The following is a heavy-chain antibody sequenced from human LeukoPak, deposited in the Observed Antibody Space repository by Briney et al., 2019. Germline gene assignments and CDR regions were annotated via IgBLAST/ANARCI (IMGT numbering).Heavy chain of an antibody. CDR1: GFTFSDYY. CDR3: ARDTYYDFWSGYPAYMDV. D-gene: IGHD3-3*01. J-gene: IGHJ6*03. Sequence: GGSLRLSCAASGFTFSDYYMSWIRQAPGKGLEWVSYISSSGSTIYYAGSVKGRFTISRDNAKNSLYLQMNSLRAEDTAVYYCARDTYYDFWSGYPAYMDVWGKGTTVTVSS. CDR2: ISSSGSTI. V-gene: IGHV3-11*01.